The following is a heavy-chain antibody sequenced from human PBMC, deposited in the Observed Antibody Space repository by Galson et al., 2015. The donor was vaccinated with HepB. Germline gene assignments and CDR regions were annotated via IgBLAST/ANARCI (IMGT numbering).Heavy chain of an antibody. D-gene: IGHD3-9*01. CDR1: GFTFSSYG. V-gene: IGHV3-48*01. Sequence: SLRLSCAASGFTFSSYGMNWVRQAPGKGLEWVSYISVSSSTIYYADSVKGRFTISRDNSNNTLYLQMNSLRVEDTAVYYCAKDPDILTGYYTVFDYWGQGTLVTVSS. CDR2: ISVSSSTI. CDR3: AKDPDILTGYYTVFDY. J-gene: IGHJ4*02.